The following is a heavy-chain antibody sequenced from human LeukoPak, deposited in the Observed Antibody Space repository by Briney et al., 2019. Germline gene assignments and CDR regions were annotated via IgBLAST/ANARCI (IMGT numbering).Heavy chain of an antibody. J-gene: IGHJ4*02. CDR3: AKDRGGSSGWYYFDY. CDR1: GFTFSSYA. D-gene: IGHD6-19*01. V-gene: IGHV3-23*01. CDR2: ISGSGGST. Sequence: GGSLRLSCAASGFTFSSYAMSWVRQAPGKGLEWVSAISGSGGSTYYADSVKVRFTISRDNSKNTLYLQMNSLRAEDTAVYYCAKDRGGSSGWYYFDYWGQGTLVTVSS.